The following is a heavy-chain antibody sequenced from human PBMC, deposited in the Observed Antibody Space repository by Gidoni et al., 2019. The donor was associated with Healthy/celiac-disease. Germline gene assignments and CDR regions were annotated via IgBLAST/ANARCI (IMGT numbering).Heavy chain of an antibody. V-gene: IGHV4-34*01. CDR2: INHSGST. CDR3: ARGSLAVAGTNWFDP. CDR1: GGSFSGYY. Sequence: QVQLQQWGAGLLKPSETLARTCDVDGGSFSGYYWSWIRQPPGKGLEWIGEINHSGSTNYNPSLKSRVTISVDTSKNQFSLKLCSVTAADTAVYYCARGSLAVAGTNWFDPWGQGTLVTVSS. D-gene: IGHD6-19*01. J-gene: IGHJ5*02.